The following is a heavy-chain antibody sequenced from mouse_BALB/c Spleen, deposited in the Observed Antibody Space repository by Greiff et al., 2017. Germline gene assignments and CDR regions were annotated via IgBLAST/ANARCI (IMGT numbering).Heavy chain of an antibody. J-gene: IGHJ3*01. V-gene: IGHV5-4*02. Sequence: DVMLVESGGGLVKPGGSLKLSCAASGFTFSDYYMYWVRQTPEKRLEWVATISDGGSYTYYPDSVKGRFTISRDNAKNNLYLQMSSLKSEDTAMYYCARWYYGNSAWFAYWGQGTLVTVSA. CDR2: ISDGGSYT. CDR1: GFTFSDYY. CDR3: ARWYYGNSAWFAY. D-gene: IGHD2-1*01.